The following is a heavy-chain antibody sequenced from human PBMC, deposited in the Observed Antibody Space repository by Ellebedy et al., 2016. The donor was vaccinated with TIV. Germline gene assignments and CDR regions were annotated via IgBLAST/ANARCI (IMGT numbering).Heavy chain of an antibody. CDR1: GYPFTAYY. J-gene: IGHJ4*02. CDR3: ARGMKLGIVWYYFDD. Sequence: AASAKVSCKAPGYPFTAYYLHWVRQAPGQGLEWMGWINPNSGGTNYAQKFQGWVTMTRDTSISTAYLELSRLKSDDTAVYYCARGMKLGIVWYYFDDWGQGTLVTVSS. D-gene: IGHD3-16*01. V-gene: IGHV1-2*04. CDR2: INPNSGGT.